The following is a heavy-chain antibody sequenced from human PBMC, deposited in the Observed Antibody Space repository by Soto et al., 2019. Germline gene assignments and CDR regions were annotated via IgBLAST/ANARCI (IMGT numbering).Heavy chain of an antibody. V-gene: IGHV1-2*02. CDR1: GYTVTHLY. D-gene: IGHD1-20*01. CDR2: FDPNSGAT. J-gene: IGHJ4*02. CDR3: ARGGGVYNTDY. Sequence: QGPLVQSGAEVTDPGAAVKVSCKASGYTVTHLYMHWVRQAPGQGLEWMGWFDPNSGATNSAQEFQGRVTMTRDPSISTVYLELRSLRSDDTAVEYCARGGGVYNTDYWGQGTLVTVSS.